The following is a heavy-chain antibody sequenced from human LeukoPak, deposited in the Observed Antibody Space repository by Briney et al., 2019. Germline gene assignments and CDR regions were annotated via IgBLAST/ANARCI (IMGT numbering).Heavy chain of an antibody. D-gene: IGHD1-7*01. CDR2: ISSTSTYI. J-gene: IGHJ4*02. CDR3: ARQTGTRFDY. CDR1: GFTFSSYS. V-gene: IGHV3-21*01. Sequence: GGSLRLSCAASGFTFSSYSMNWVRQAPGKGLEWVSSISSTSTYIYYADSVKGRFTISRDNAKNSLYLQMNSLRAEDTAVYYCARQTGTRFDYWGQGTLVTVSS.